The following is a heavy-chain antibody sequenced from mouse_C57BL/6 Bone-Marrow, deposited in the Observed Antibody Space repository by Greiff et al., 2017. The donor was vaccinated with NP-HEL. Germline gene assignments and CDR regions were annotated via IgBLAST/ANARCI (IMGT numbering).Heavy chain of an antibody. CDR3: ASNLSLLWLLGAMDY. CDR1: GYTFTSYG. D-gene: IGHD2-1*01. Sequence: VQLQQSGAELARPGASVKLSCKASGYTFTSYGISWVKQRTGQGLEWIGEIYPRSGNTYYIEKFKGKATLTADKSSSTAYMELRSLTSEDSAVYFCASNLSLLWLLGAMDYWGQGTSVTVSS. CDR2: IYPRSGNT. V-gene: IGHV1-81*01. J-gene: IGHJ4*01.